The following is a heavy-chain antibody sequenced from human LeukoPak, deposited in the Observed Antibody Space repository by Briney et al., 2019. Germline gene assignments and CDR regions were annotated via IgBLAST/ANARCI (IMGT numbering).Heavy chain of an antibody. CDR1: GFTFSSHG. D-gene: IGHD5-18*01. CDR3: AKDPYSYGLGFDY. V-gene: IGHV3-30*02. Sequence: GGSLRLSCAASGFTFSSHGMHWVRQAPGKGLEWVAFIRYNGSNKYYADSVKGRFTISRDNSKNTLYLQMNSLRAKDTAVYYCAKDPYSYGLGFDYWGQGTLVTVSS. CDR2: IRYNGSNK. J-gene: IGHJ4*02.